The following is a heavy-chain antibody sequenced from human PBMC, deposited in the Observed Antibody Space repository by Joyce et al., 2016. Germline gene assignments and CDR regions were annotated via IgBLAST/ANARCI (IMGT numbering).Heavy chain of an antibody. Sequence: QLVQSGAEVTKPGSSVRVSCRASGGTFSNYAISWVRQAPGQGLEWMGGSIPKFGIPNYAQKFEGRVTITADKATNTAYMELSSLRSEDTAMYYCARDEFGDLAFDVWGQGTMVTVPS. J-gene: IGHJ3*01. D-gene: IGHD3-16*01. CDR3: ARDEFGDLAFDV. CDR1: GGTFSNYA. V-gene: IGHV1-69*17. CDR2: SIPKFGIP.